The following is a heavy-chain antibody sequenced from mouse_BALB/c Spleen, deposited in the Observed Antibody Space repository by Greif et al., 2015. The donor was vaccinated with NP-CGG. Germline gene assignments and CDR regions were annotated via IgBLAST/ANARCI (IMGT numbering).Heavy chain of an antibody. J-gene: IGHJ4*01. V-gene: IGHV1-84*02. Sequence: QVQLKESGPELVKPGASVKISCKASGYTFTDYYINWVKQKPGQGLEWIGWIYPGSGNTKYNEKFKGKATLTVDTSSSTVYMQLSSLTSEDTAVYFCARRTGTEAMDYWGRGTSVTVSS. CDR3: ARRTGTEAMDY. CDR1: GYTFTDYY. D-gene: IGHD4-1*01. CDR2: IYPGSGNT.